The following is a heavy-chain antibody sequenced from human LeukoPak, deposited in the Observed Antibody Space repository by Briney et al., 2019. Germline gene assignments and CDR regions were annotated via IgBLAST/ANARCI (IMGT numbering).Heavy chain of an antibody. CDR3: ARDVYDSSGPGPKFDY. Sequence: ASVKVSCKAFGYTFTGYYMHWVRQAPGQGLEWMGWINPNSGGTNYAQKFQGRVTMTRDTSISTAYMELSRLRSDDTAVYYCARDVYDSSGPGPKFDYWGQGTLVTVSS. V-gene: IGHV1-2*02. CDR2: INPNSGGT. J-gene: IGHJ4*02. D-gene: IGHD3-22*01. CDR1: GYTFTGYY.